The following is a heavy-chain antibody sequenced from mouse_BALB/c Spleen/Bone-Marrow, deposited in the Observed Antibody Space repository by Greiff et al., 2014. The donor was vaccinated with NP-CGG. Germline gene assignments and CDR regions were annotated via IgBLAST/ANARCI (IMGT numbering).Heavy chain of an antibody. Sequence: QVQLQQPGAELVRPGASVKLSCKASGYTFTSYWMHWVKQRPGQGLEWIGEINPSNGRTNYNEKFKSKATLTVDKSSSTAYMQLSSLTSEDSAVYYCARPYYGPYFDYWGQGTTLTVSS. CDR3: ARPYYGPYFDY. J-gene: IGHJ2*01. CDR2: INPSNGRT. D-gene: IGHD1-2*01. CDR1: GYTFTSYW. V-gene: IGHV1S81*02.